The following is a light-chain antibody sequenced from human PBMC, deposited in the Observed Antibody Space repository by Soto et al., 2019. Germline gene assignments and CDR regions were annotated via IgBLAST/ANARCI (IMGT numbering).Light chain of an antibody. Sequence: EIVLTQSPGTLSLSPGERATLSCRASQSGSSSYLAWYQQKPGQAPRLLIYGASSRATGLPDRFSGSGSGTDFALTISRLEPEDFAVYYCQQYGSSPFTCGQGTKLEIK. CDR1: QSGSSSY. CDR3: QQYGSSPFT. J-gene: IGKJ2*01. V-gene: IGKV3-20*01. CDR2: GAS.